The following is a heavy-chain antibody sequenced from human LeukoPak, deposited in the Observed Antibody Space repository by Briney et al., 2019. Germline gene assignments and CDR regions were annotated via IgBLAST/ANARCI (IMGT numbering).Heavy chain of an antibody. Sequence: GGSLRLSCAASGFTFSSYAMSWVRQAPGKGLEWVSTISNSGGSTYYADSVKGRFTISRDNSKNTLYLQMNSLRAEDTAVYYCAKAGIQLWFDYWGQGTLVTVSS. D-gene: IGHD5-18*01. CDR1: GFTFSSYA. CDR2: ISNSGGST. V-gene: IGHV3-23*01. J-gene: IGHJ5*01. CDR3: AKAGIQLWFDY.